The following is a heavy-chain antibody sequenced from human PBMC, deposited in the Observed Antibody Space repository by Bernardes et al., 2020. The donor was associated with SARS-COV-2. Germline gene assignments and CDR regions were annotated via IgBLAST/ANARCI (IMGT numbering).Heavy chain of an antibody. CDR2: ISGSGGST. CDR3: AGYGSGSYKWFDP. J-gene: IGHJ5*02. V-gene: IGHV3-23*01. Sequence: GGSRRLSCSASGFTFRSSAMTWVRQAPGQGLEWVSTISGSGGSTYYADSVKGRFTISRDNSKNTLYLQMNSLRAEDTAVFYCAGYGSGSYKWFDPWGQGTLVTVSS. CDR1: GFTFRSSA. D-gene: IGHD3-10*01.